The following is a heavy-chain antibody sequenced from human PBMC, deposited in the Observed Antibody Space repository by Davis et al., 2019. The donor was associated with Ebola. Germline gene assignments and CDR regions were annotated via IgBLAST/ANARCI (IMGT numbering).Heavy chain of an antibody. CDR2: IDPSDSYT. CDR3: ARGYCSSTSCWYWYFDL. D-gene: IGHD2-2*01. CDR1: GYSFTSYW. V-gene: IGHV5-10-1*01. J-gene: IGHJ2*01. Sequence: GESLKISCKGSGYSFTSYWISWVRQMPGKGLEWMGRIDPSDSYTNYSPSFQGHVTISADKSISTAYLQWSSLKASDTAMYYCARGYCSSTSCWYWYFDLWGRGTLVTVSS.